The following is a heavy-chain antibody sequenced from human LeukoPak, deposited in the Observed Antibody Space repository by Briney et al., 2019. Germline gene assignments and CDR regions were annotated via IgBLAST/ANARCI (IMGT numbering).Heavy chain of an antibody. J-gene: IGHJ4*02. D-gene: IGHD1-1*01. CDR2: IKQDGSEK. CDR1: GFTFSSYW. V-gene: IGHV3-7*01. Sequence: GGSLRLSCAASGFTFSSYWMSWVRQAPGKGLEWVANIKQDGSEKYYVDSVKGRFTISRDNAKNSLYLQMNSLRAEDTAVYYCARDQDWNDRGGLDYWGQGTLVIVSS. CDR3: ARDQDWNDRGGLDY.